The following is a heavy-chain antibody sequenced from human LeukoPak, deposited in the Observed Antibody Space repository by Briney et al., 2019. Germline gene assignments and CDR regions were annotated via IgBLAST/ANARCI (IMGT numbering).Heavy chain of an antibody. CDR2: MNPNSGNT. CDR3: ARVGSSSYDYYYYMDV. J-gene: IGHJ6*03. Sequence: GASVKVSCKASGYTFTSYDINWVRQATGQGLEWMGWMNPNSGNTGYAQKFQGRVTITRNTSISTAYMELSSLRSEDTAVYYCARVGSSSYDYYYYMDVWGKGTTVTVSS. V-gene: IGHV1-8*01. D-gene: IGHD6-6*01. CDR1: GYTFTSYD.